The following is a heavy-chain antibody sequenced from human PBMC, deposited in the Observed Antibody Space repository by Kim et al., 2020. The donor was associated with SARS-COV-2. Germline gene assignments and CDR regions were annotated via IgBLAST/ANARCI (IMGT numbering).Heavy chain of an antibody. CDR1: GFTFSSYA. CDR2: ISYDGSNK. J-gene: IGHJ4*02. V-gene: IGHV3-30*04. Sequence: GGSLRLSCAASGFTFSSYAMHWVRQAPGKGLEWVAVISYDGSNKYYADSVKGRFTISRDNSKNTLYLQMNSLRAEDTAVYYCARLGVLTGFDYWGQGTLV. D-gene: IGHD3-9*01. CDR3: ARLGVLTGFDY.